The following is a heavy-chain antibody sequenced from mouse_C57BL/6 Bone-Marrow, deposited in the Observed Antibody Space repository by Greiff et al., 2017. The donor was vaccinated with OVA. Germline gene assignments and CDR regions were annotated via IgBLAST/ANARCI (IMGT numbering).Heavy chain of an antibody. V-gene: IGHV1-82*01. Sequence: QVQLQQSGPELVKPGASVKISCKASGYAFSSSWMNWVKQRPGKGLEWIGRIYPGDGDTNYNGKFKGKATLPADKSSSTAYLQLSSLTSEDSAVYFGARDLIAYDSRYYAMAYWGQGTSVTVSS. J-gene: IGHJ4*01. CDR2: IYPGDGDT. CDR3: ARDLIAYDSRYYAMAY. CDR1: GYAFSSSW. D-gene: IGHD2-4*01.